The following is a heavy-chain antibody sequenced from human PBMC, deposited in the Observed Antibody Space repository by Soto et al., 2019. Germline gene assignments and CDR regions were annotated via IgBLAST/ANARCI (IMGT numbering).Heavy chain of an antibody. Sequence: SETLSLTCTVSGWSINTYYWSWIRQPPGKGLEWIGYIYYTANPNYNPSLKSRVTISLDTSKNQFSLKLSSVTAADTAVYYCAKEDDFLTGYIDYWGQGTLVTVSS. D-gene: IGHD3-9*01. CDR3: AKEDDFLTGYIDY. J-gene: IGHJ4*02. CDR1: GWSINTYY. V-gene: IGHV4-59*01. CDR2: IYYTANP.